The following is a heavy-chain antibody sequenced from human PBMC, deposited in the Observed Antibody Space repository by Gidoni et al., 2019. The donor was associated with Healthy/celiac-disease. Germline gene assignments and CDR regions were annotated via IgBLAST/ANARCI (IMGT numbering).Heavy chain of an antibody. CDR1: GFTFSSYS. Sequence: EVQLVESGGGLVKPGGSLRLSCAASGFTFSSYSMNWVRQAPGKGLEWVSSISSSSSYIYYADSVKGRFTISRDNAKNSLYLQMNSLRAEDTAVYYCARDKGGSGWYGLGAFDIWGQGTMVTVSS. V-gene: IGHV3-21*01. CDR2: ISSSSSYI. J-gene: IGHJ3*02. CDR3: ARDKGGSGWYGLGAFDI. D-gene: IGHD6-19*01.